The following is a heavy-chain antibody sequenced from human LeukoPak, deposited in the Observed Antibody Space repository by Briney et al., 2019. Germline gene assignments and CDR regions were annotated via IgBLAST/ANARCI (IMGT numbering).Heavy chain of an antibody. J-gene: IGHJ4*02. V-gene: IGHV3-53*01. Sequence: GGSLRLSCAASGFTVSSNYMSWVRQAPGKGLEWVARLVYDERNDYANSVKGRFTISRDNSKNTLYLQMDNLRVDDTAVYYCARDLSAAYDFWGQGILVTVSS. CDR3: ARDLSAAYDF. CDR2: LVYDERN. CDR1: GFTVSSNY. D-gene: IGHD2-21*01.